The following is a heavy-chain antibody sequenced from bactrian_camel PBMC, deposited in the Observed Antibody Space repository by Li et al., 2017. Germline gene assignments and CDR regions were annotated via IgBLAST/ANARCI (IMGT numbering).Heavy chain of an antibody. J-gene: IGHJ6*01. CDR2: ISPGAGGT. D-gene: IGHD7*01. V-gene: IGHV3S42*01. CDR1: GFPFSNYA. CDR3: VTMSGNWDFPS. Sequence: VQLVESGGGLVQPGGSLRLSCEASGFPFSNYAMYWVRQAPGKGLEWLSSISPGAGGTPTADSVNGRFTISRDNTKNTLYLQLNSLKTEDTGMYYCVTMSGNWDFPSWGQGTQVTV.